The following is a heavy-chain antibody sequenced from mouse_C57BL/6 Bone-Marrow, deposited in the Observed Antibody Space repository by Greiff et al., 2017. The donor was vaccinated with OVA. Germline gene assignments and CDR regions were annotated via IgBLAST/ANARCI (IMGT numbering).Heavy chain of an antibody. CDR2: IRNKTNGYTT. J-gene: IGHJ2*01. V-gene: IGHV7-3*01. CDR1: GFTFTDYY. Sequence: EVKVVESGGGLVQPGVSLSLSCAASGFTFTDYYMSWVRQPPGKALEWLGFIRNKTNGYTTEYSASVKGRFTIFRDNSKSILYLQMNALRAEDSATYYCARYPASYDNYFDHWGQGTTLTVSS. D-gene: IGHD2-3*01. CDR3: ARYPASYDNYFDH.